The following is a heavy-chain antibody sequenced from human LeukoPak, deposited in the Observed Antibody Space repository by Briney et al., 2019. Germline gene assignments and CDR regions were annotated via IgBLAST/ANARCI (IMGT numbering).Heavy chain of an antibody. V-gene: IGHV4-34*01. CDR1: GGSFSGYY. CDR2: INHSGST. Sequence: PSETLSVTCAVYGGSFSGYYWSWIRQPPGKGLEWIGEINHSGSTNYNPSLKSRVTISVDTPKNQLSLKLSSVTAADTAVYYCNYYYGMDVWGQGTTVTVSS. CDR3: NYYYGMDV. J-gene: IGHJ6*02.